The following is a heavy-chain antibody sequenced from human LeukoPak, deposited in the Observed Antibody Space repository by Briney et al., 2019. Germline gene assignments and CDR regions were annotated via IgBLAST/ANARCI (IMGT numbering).Heavy chain of an antibody. J-gene: IGHJ4*02. Sequence: PGGSLRLSCAASGFTLSSYLMSWVRQAPGKGLEWVANINQDGSQKYYVDSVKGRFTISRDNAKNSLYLQMNSLRAEDTAVYYCARAVAARSSYWSQGTLVTVSS. CDR3: ARAVAARSSY. V-gene: IGHV3-7*04. CDR1: GFTLSSYL. D-gene: IGHD6-6*01. CDR2: INQDGSQK.